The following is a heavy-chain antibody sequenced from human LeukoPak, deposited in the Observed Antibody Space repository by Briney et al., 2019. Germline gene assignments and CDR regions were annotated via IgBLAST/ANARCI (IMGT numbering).Heavy chain of an antibody. CDR1: GGSISSYY. J-gene: IGHJ4*02. V-gene: IGHV4-59*12. D-gene: IGHD6-19*01. CDR3: ARGVLLASGWSTEPTYFDY. Sequence: SETLSLTCTVSGGSISSYYWSWIRQPPGKGLEWIGYIYYSGSTNYNPSLKSRVTISVDTSKNQFSLKLSSVTAADTAVYYCARGVLLASGWSTEPTYFDYWGQGTLVTVSS. CDR2: IYYSGST.